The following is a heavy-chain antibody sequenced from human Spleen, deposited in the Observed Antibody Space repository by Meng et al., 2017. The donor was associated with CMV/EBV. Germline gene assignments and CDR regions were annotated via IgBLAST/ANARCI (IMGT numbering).Heavy chain of an antibody. CDR2: INPNNGNI. D-gene: IGHD4-23*01. CDR1: GYTFTGYY. J-gene: IGHJ4*02. Sequence: ASVKVSCKASGYTFTGYYIHWVRQAPGQGLEWMGWINPNNGNINYAQKFQGRVTMTRDTSISTAYMELSRLRSDDTAVYYCARLGGNSLGFDYWGQGTLVTVSS. CDR3: ARLGGNSLGFDY. V-gene: IGHV1-2*02.